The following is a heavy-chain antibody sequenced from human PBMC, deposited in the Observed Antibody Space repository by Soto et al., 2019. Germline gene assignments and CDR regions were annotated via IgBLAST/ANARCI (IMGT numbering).Heavy chain of an antibody. CDR3: ARDQVAAAFGDYYCHYGMNV. CDR1: GGSISSYY. J-gene: IGHJ6*02. Sequence: PSETLSLTCTVSGGSISSYYWSWIRQPAGKGLEWIGRIYTSGSTNYNPSLKSRVTMSVDTSKNQFSLKLSSVTAADTAVCYCARDQVAAAFGDYYCHYGMNVWGQGTTVTVSS. V-gene: IGHV4-4*07. CDR2: IYTSGST. D-gene: IGHD6-13*01.